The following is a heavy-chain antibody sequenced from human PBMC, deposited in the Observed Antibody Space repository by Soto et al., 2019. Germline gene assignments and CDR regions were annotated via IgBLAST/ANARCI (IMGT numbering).Heavy chain of an antibody. D-gene: IGHD1-26*01. CDR3: ARGPGIVGATKNDY. CDR2: ISAYNGNT. Sequence: ASVKVSCKASGYTFTSYGISWVRQAPGQGLEWMGWISAYNGNTNHAQKLQGRVTMTTDTSTSTAYMELRSLRSDDTAVYYCARGPGIVGATKNDYWGQGTLVTVSS. V-gene: IGHV1-18*04. CDR1: GYTFTSYG. J-gene: IGHJ4*02.